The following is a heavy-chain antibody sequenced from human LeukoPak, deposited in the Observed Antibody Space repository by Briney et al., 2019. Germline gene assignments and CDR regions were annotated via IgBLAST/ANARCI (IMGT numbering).Heavy chain of an antibody. D-gene: IGHD3-9*01. Sequence: SSETLSLTCTVSGGSISSSSYYWGWIRQPPGKGLEWIGSIYYSGSTYYNPFLKSRVTISVDTSKNQFSLKLSSVTAADTAVYYCASYYDILTGYYPYWGQGTLVTVSS. J-gene: IGHJ4*02. CDR3: ASYYDILTGYYPY. CDR2: IYYSGST. CDR1: GGSISSSSYY. V-gene: IGHV4-39*07.